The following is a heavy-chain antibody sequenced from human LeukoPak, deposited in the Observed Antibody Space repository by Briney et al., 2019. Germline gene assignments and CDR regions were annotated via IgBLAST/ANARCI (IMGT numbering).Heavy chain of an antibody. CDR3: TRSPSLGGNYWGFDY. CDR1: GFTFSTYW. D-gene: IGHD1-26*01. J-gene: IGHJ4*02. V-gene: IGHV3-74*01. Sequence: GGSLRLSRAASGFTFSTYWMHWDRQAPGKGLVWVSRLSPDGSSSIYADSVKGRFTVSRDNAKNTLYLQMNSLRAEDTAVYYCTRSPSLGGNYWGFDYWGQGTLVTVSS. CDR2: LSPDGSSS.